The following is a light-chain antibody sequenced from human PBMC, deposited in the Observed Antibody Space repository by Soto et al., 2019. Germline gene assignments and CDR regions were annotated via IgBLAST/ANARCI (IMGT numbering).Light chain of an antibody. Sequence: EIVLTQSPGTLSLSPGERATLSCRASQSVSSSYLAWYQQKPGQAPRLLMYGVSSRARDIPDRFSGSGSGTDFTVTISRLEPEDFAVYYCQQVKRSPLTFGGGTKVEIK. CDR3: QQVKRSPLT. V-gene: IGKV3-20*01. CDR1: QSVSSSY. CDR2: GVS. J-gene: IGKJ4*01.